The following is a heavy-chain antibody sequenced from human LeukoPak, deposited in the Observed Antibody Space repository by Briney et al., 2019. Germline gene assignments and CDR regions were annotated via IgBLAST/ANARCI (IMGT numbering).Heavy chain of an antibody. Sequence: GGSLRLSCAASGVSFDDHGMSWVRQAPRKGLGWVSGIKWDGGRTGYADSVKGRFSISRDNAKNSVYLQMNSLRAEDTALYYCARGSGSSWYFYFDYWGQGTLVTVSS. D-gene: IGHD6-13*01. CDR2: IKWDGGRT. J-gene: IGHJ4*02. CDR1: GVSFDDHG. CDR3: ARGSGSSWYFYFDY. V-gene: IGHV3-20*04.